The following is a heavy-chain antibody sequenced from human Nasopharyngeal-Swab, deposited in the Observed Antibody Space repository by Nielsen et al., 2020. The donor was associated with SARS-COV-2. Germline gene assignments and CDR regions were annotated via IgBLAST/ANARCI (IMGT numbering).Heavy chain of an antibody. D-gene: IGHD3-3*01. Sequence: SETLSLTCTVSGGSISSSSYYWGWIRQPPGKGLEWIGSIYYSGSTYYNPSLKSRVTISVDTSKNQLSLKLSPVTAADTAVYYCARVWRQAGERIQSGYYDYYYYMDVWGKGTTVTVSS. CDR2: IYYSGST. CDR3: ARVWRQAGERIQSGYYDYYYYMDV. V-gene: IGHV4-39*07. J-gene: IGHJ6*03. CDR1: GGSISSSSYY.